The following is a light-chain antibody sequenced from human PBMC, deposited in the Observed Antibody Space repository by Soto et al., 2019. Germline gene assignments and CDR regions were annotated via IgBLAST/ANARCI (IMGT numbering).Light chain of an antibody. J-gene: IGKJ3*01. Sequence: TQFPATLSVSPGDRATLSCRTSQSVGVNLAWYQQKPGHSPRLLIYGTSIRATGIPARFSGSGSGTEFTLTISTLQSEDFAVYYCQRYNNWPFTFGPGTKVDIK. CDR3: QRYNNWPFT. CDR1: QSVGVN. CDR2: GTS. V-gene: IGKV3-15*01.